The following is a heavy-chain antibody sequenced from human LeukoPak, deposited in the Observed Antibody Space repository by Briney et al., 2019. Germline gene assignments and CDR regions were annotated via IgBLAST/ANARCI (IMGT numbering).Heavy chain of an antibody. CDR1: GFTFRNYW. V-gene: IGHV3-74*01. CDR2: VSSDGSRT. J-gene: IGHJ4*02. CDR3: ARDNSGLPDY. Sequence: QPRGSLRLSCAASGFTFRNYWMHWVRQAPGKGLVWVSRVSSDGSRTIYADSVRGRFTISRDNAKNTLFLQMNNLRDEDTAVYYCARDNSGLPDYWGQGTLVTVSS. D-gene: IGHD3-10*01.